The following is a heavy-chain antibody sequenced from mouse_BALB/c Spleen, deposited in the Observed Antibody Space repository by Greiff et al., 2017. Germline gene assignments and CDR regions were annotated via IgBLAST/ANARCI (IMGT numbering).Heavy chain of an antibody. CDR2: INSNGGST. Sequence: EVHLVESGGGLVQPGGSLKLSCAASGFTFSSYGMSWVRQTPDKRLELVATINSNGGSTYYPDSVKGRFTISRDNAKNTLYLQMSSLKSEDTAMYYCARGSYGPYAMDYWGQGTSVTVSS. CDR1: GFTFSSYG. V-gene: IGHV5-6-3*01. D-gene: IGHD1-1*01. CDR3: ARGSYGPYAMDY. J-gene: IGHJ4*01.